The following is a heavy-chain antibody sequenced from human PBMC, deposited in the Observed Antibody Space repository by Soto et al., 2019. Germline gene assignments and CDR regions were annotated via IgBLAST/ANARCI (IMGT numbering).Heavy chain of an antibody. D-gene: IGHD2-15*01. Sequence: QVPLVQSGAEVKKPGASVKVSCKASGYTFTSYGISWVRQAPGQGLEWMGWISAYNGNTNYAQKLQGRVTMTTDTSTSTAYMELRSLRSDDTAVYYCASSYCSGGSCYRYYYYGMDVWGQGTTVTVSS. CDR3: ASSYCSGGSCYRYYYYGMDV. J-gene: IGHJ6*02. CDR1: GYTFTSYG. CDR2: ISAYNGNT. V-gene: IGHV1-18*01.